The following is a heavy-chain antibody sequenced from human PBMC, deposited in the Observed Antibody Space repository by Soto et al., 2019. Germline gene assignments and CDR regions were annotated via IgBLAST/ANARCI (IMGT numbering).Heavy chain of an antibody. D-gene: IGHD5-18*01. Sequence: SETLSLTFTVSGGSISSYYWSWIRQPPGKGLEWIGYIYYSGSTNYNPSLKSRVTISVDTSKNQFSLKLSSVTAADTAVYYCARDNGYSYGYTLDHWGQGTLVTVSS. CDR3: ARDNGYSYGYTLDH. CDR2: IYYSGST. CDR1: GGSISSYY. V-gene: IGHV4-59*01. J-gene: IGHJ4*02.